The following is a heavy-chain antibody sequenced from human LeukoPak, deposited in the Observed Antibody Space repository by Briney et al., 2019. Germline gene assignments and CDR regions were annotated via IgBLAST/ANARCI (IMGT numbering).Heavy chain of an antibody. Sequence: PGGSLRLSCAASGLPFSSYGMHWVRQAPGKGLEWVAAISYDGSDKYYTDSVKGRFTISRVNSENTLYLQMNSLRAEDTAIYYCAKVKEDRYYNSRGFYLDYWGQGTLVTVSS. D-gene: IGHD3-22*01. V-gene: IGHV3-30*18. J-gene: IGHJ4*02. CDR1: GLPFSSYG. CDR3: AKVKEDRYYNSRGFYLDY. CDR2: ISYDGSDK.